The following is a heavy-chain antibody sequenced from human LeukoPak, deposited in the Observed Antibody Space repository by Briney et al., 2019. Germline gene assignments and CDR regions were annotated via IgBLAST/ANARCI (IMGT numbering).Heavy chain of an antibody. D-gene: IGHD3-10*01. CDR3: ARPLMYYYGSETYFWFDP. V-gene: IGHV3-7*01. J-gene: IGHJ5*02. Sequence: PGGSLRLSCAASGFTFSSYAMKWVRQAPGKGLEWVANIKQDGSEKYYVDSVKGRFTISRDNVKNSLYLQMNSLRAEDTAVYYCARPLMYYYGSETYFWFDPWGQGTPVTVSS. CDR1: GFTFSSYA. CDR2: IKQDGSEK.